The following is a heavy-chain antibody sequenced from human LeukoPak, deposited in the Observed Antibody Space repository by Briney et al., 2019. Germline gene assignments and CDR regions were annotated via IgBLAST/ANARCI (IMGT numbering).Heavy chain of an antibody. CDR2: ISSSSSTI. V-gene: IGHV3-11*01. J-gene: IGHJ3*02. CDR3: ARSRTRDVFDI. Sequence: GGSLRLSCAASGFTFSDYYMIWIRQAPGKGLEWVSYISSSSSTIYYADSVKGRFTISRDNAKNSLYLRMSSLRVEDTAVYYCARSRTRDVFDIWGQGTMVTVSS. CDR1: GFTFSDYY.